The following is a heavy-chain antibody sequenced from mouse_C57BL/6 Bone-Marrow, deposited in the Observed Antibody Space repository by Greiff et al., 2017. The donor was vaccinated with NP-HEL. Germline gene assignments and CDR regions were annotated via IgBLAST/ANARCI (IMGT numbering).Heavy chain of an antibody. Sequence: VQLQQPGAELVKPGASVKLSCKASGYTFTSYWMHWVKQRPGQGLEWIGMIHPNSGSTNYNEKFKSKATLTVDKSSSTAYMQLSSLTSEDSAVYYCAREETTVVAEGWYFDVWGTGTTVTVSS. D-gene: IGHD1-1*01. J-gene: IGHJ1*03. V-gene: IGHV1-64*01. CDR2: IHPNSGST. CDR3: AREETTVVAEGWYFDV. CDR1: GYTFTSYW.